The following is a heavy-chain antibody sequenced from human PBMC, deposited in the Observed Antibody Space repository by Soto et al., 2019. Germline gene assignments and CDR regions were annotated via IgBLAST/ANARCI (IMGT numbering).Heavy chain of an antibody. CDR3: AKVRPLRDCTRTSCLGAFDI. CDR2: ITASGDTT. CDR1: GFTFSSYA. J-gene: IGHJ3*02. V-gene: IGHV3-23*01. Sequence: EVQLLESGGGWVQPGGSLRLSCAASGFTFSSYAMSWVRQAPGKGLEGDSAITASGDTTYYADSVKGRFTISRDNSKSTMYLPMNSLRAEDTAVAYCAKVRPLRDCTRTSCLGAFDIWGQGSMVTVSS. D-gene: IGHD2-2*01.